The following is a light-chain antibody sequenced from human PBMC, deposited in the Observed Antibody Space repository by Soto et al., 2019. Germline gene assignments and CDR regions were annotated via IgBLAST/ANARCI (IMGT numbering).Light chain of an antibody. CDR3: SSHTTSSTYA. CDR1: SSDVGAYNY. V-gene: IGLV2-14*01. Sequence: QSALTQPASVYGSPGQSITISCTGTSSDVGAYNYVSWYQQHPGKAPKLMIYDVSNRPSGVSNRFSGSKSGNTASLTISGLQAEDEADYYCSSHTTSSTYAFGTGTKLTVL. CDR2: DVS. J-gene: IGLJ1*01.